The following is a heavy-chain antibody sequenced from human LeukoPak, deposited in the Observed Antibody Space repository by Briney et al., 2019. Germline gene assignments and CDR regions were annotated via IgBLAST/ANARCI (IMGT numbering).Heavy chain of an antibody. Sequence: GGSLRLSCAASGFTFSSYWMSWVRQAPGKGLEWVANIKQDGSEKYYVDSVKGRFTISRDNAKNSLYLQMNSLRAEDTAVYYCAREIHPPEYCSGGSCYEPAGWLDPWGQGTLVTVSS. D-gene: IGHD2-15*01. J-gene: IGHJ5*02. CDR1: GFTFSSYW. CDR3: AREIHPPEYCSGGSCYEPAGWLDP. CDR2: IKQDGSEK. V-gene: IGHV3-7*01.